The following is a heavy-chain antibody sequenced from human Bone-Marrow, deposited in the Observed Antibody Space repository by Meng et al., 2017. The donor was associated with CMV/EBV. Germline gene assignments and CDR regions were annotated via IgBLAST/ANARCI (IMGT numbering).Heavy chain of an antibody. CDR3: ARDHTSGLVVPAAIGNWYFDL. V-gene: IGHV1-46*01. CDR2: INPSGGST. D-gene: IGHD2-2*02. CDR1: SY. J-gene: IGHJ2*01. Sequence: SYMHWVRQAPGQGLEWMGIINPSGGSTSYAQKFQGRVTMTRDTSTSTVYMELSSLRSEDTAVYYCARDHTSGLVVPAAIGNWYFDLWGRGTLVTVSS.